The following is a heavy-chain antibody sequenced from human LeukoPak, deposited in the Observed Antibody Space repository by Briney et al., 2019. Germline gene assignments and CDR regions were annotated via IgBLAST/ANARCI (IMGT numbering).Heavy chain of an antibody. CDR2: IYTSGTT. Sequence: SETLSLTCTVSGDSISSYYWSWIRQPAGKGLEWIGRIYTSGTTNYNPSLNSRVTMSVNTSKNHFSLKLSSVTAADTAVYYCARDTSDFWSGYFDYWGQGTLVTVSS. CDR3: ARDTSDFWSGYFDY. D-gene: IGHD3-3*01. CDR1: GDSISSYY. J-gene: IGHJ4*02. V-gene: IGHV4-4*07.